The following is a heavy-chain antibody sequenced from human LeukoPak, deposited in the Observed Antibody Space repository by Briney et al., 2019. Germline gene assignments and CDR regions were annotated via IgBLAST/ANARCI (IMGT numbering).Heavy chain of an antibody. D-gene: IGHD2-15*01. CDR1: GGSISSCY. V-gene: IGHV4-59*01. CDR3: ARRRYCSGGSCYSDWFDP. CDR2: IYYSGST. Sequence: SETLSLTCTVSGGSISSCYWSWIRQPPGKGLEWIGYIYYSGSTNYNPSLKSRVTISVDTSKNQFSLKLSSVTAADTAVYYCARRRYCSGGSCYSDWFDPWGQGTLVTVSS. J-gene: IGHJ5*02.